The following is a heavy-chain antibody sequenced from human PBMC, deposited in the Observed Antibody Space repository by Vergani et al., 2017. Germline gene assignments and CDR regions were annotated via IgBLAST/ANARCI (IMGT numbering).Heavy chain of an antibody. V-gene: IGHV4-4*08. D-gene: IGHD4-23*01. CDR1: GASIDSFY. CDR3: ARDFGGEWYFDL. Sequence: VLLQEPGPGLVRPSETLSLKCSVSGASIDSFYWSWIRQSPGKGLEWIGYVFRNGNVNYNPSFNFRVAIDTSNELSLRVTSVTAADTAVYYCARDFGGEWYFDLWGRGATVTVSS. J-gene: IGHJ2*01. CDR2: VFRNGNV.